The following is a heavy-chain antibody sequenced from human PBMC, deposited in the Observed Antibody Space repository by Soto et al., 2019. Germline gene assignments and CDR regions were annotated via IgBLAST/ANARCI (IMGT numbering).Heavy chain of an antibody. J-gene: IGHJ6*02. CDR3: ASASPVVTDV. Sequence: QVQLQESGPGLLKPSQTLSLTCTVSGGSISSGDYYWSWIRQPPGRVLELIGYIYYSGSTYYNPSLKRRVPISVDTSKNQFSLKMSSVTAADTAVYYCASASPVVTDVWGQGPTVTVSS. CDR1: GGSISSGDYY. D-gene: IGHD5-18*01. V-gene: IGHV4-30-4*01. CDR2: IYYSGST.